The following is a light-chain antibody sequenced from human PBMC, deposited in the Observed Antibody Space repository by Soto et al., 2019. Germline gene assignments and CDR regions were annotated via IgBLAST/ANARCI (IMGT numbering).Light chain of an antibody. CDR2: GVS. CDR3: QHYGYSLWT. J-gene: IGKJ1*01. CDR1: QRISTN. Sequence: EIVMTQSPATLSVSPGESATLSCRASQRISTNLAWYQHKRGQAPSLLIYGVSSRATGIPDRFSGSGSGTDFTLTITRLEPEDFAVYYCQHYGYSLWTFGQGTKVDIK. V-gene: IGKV3-20*01.